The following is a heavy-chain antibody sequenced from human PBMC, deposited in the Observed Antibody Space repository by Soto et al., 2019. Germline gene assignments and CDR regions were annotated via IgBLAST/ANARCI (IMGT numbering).Heavy chain of an antibody. CDR3: ARDRELAYCGGDCYLDAFDI. V-gene: IGHV1-46*01. J-gene: IGHJ3*02. CDR2: INPSGGST. CDR1: GYTFTSYY. Sequence: QVQLVQSGAEVKKPGASVKVSCKASGYTFTSYYMHWVRQAPGQGLEWMGIINPSGGSTSYAQKFQGRVTMTRDTSTSTVYMELSSLRSEDTAVYYCARDRELAYCGGDCYLDAFDIWGQGTMVTVSS. D-gene: IGHD2-21*02.